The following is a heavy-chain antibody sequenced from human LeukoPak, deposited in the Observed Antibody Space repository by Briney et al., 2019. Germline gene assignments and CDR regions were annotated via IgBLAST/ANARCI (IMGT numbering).Heavy chain of an antibody. V-gene: IGHV4-39*01. CDR1: GGSISSSSYY. J-gene: IGHJ4*02. D-gene: IGHD3-10*01. Sequence: SETLSLTCTVSGGSISSSSYYWGWIRQPPGKGLEWIGSIYYSGSTYYNPSLKSRVTISVDTSKNQFSLKLSSVTAADMAVYYCARPTMPYYYGSGSYDYWGQGTLVTVSS. CDR2: IYYSGST. CDR3: ARPTMPYYYGSGSYDY.